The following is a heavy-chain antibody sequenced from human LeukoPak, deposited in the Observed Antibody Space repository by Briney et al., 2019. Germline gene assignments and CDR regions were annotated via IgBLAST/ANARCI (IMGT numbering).Heavy chain of an antibody. CDR1: GDSVSSNSAA. Sequence: SQTLSLTYAISGDSVSSNSAAWNWIRQSPSRGLEWLGRTYYRSKWYHDYALSVKSRITINPDTSNNQFSLHLNSVTPEDTAVYFCARNSFLAAYYYFDYWGQGTLVTVSS. J-gene: IGHJ4*02. D-gene: IGHD6-6*01. CDR3: ARNSFLAAYYYFDY. CDR2: TYYRSKWYH. V-gene: IGHV6-1*01.